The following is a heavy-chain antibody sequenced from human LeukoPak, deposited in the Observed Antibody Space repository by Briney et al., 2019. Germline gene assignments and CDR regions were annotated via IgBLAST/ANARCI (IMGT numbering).Heavy chain of an antibody. V-gene: IGHV1-46*01. CDR1: GYTFTSYY. CDR3: ARIRAVAGTMVGDFDY. J-gene: IGHJ4*02. CDR2: INPSGGST. Sequence: ASVKVSCKASGYTFTSYYMHWVRQAPGQGLEWMGIINPSGGSTSYAQKFQGRVTMTRDTSTSTVYMELSSLRPEDTAVYYCARIRAVAGTMVGDFDYWGQGTLVTVSS. D-gene: IGHD6-19*01.